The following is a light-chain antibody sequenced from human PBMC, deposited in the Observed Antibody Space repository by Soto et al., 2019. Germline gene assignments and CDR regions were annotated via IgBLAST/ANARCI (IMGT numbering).Light chain of an antibody. CDR1: QNVLSN. Sequence: ETVMTQSPATLSVSPGERVTLSCRASQNVLSNLAWYQQKPGQAPRLLIYDASTRATGIPARFGGSGSGTEFTFTISSLQSEDFAVYYCQQYNNWPGTFGQGTKVDIK. J-gene: IGKJ1*01. CDR2: DAS. V-gene: IGKV3-15*01. CDR3: QQYNNWPGT.